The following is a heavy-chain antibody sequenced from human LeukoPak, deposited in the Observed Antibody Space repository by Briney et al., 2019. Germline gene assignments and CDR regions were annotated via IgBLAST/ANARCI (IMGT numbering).Heavy chain of an antibody. CDR1: GGSFSGYY. V-gene: IGHV4-34*01. Sequence: PSETLSLTCAVYGGSFSGYYWSWIRQPPGKGLEWIGEINHSGSTNYNPSLKSRVTISVDTSKNQFSLKLSSVTAADTAVYYCARGRVEMATTDYYYYGMDVWGQGTTVTVSS. CDR2: INHSGST. CDR3: ARGRVEMATTDYYYYGMDV. J-gene: IGHJ6*02. D-gene: IGHD1-1*01.